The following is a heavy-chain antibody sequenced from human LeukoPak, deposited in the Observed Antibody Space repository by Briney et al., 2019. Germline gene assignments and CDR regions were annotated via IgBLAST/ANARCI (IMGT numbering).Heavy chain of an antibody. J-gene: IGHJ4*02. CDR2: IMPIFDLA. V-gene: IGHV1-69*05. CDR3: ASQDASIYSESSTSPTYSD. Sequence: ASVKVSCKASGGTFTNYAFNWVRQAPGHGLEWMGRIMPIFDLAHYAQRVQGRITITTDESSTTAYMTLSSQTSDDTAVYYCASQDASIYSESSTSPTYSDWGQGTLVTVSS. CDR1: GGTFTNYA. D-gene: IGHD3-22*01.